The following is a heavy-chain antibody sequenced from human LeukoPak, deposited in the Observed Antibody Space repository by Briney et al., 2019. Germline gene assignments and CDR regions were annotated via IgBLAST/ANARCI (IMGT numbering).Heavy chain of an antibody. CDR2: INSDGSST. CDR1: GFTFSSYW. V-gene: IGHV3-74*01. D-gene: IGHD6-19*01. J-gene: IGHJ4*02. CDR3: ARGYSSGWYRYYFDY. Sequence: PGGSLRLSCAASGFTFSSYWMHWVRQAPGKGLVWVSRINSDGSSTSYADSVKGRFTISRDNAKNTLYLQMNSLRAEDTAVYYCARGYSSGWYRYYFDYWGQGTLVTVSS.